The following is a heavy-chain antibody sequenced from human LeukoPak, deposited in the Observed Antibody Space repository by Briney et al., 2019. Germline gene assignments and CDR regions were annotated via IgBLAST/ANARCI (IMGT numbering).Heavy chain of an antibody. CDR1: GGSISSYY. V-gene: IGHV4-59*08. D-gene: IGHD3-22*01. CDR2: ISDSGTT. Sequence: PSETLSLTCTVSGGSISSYYWSWIRQPPGKGLQWIGYISDSGTTNYNPSLKSRVTISVDTSKNQFSLKLTSVTAAGTAVYYCASHLDELTMITAWGQGTMVTVSS. CDR3: ASHLDELTMITA. J-gene: IGHJ3*01.